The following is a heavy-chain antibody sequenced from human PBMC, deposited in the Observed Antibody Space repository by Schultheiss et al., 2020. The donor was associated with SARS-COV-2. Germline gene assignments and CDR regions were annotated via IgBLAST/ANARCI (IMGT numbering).Heavy chain of an antibody. CDR2: ISGSGGST. CDR3: ATAQYSSSIYYYYGMEV. CDR1: GFTFSSYA. J-gene: IGHJ6*02. V-gene: IGHV3-23*01. D-gene: IGHD6-6*01. Sequence: GGSLRLSCAASGFTFSSYAMSWVRQAPGKGLEWVSAISGSGGSTYYADSVKGRFTISRDNSKNTLYLQMSSLRAEDTAVYYCATAQYSSSIYYYYGMEVWGQGTTVTVSS.